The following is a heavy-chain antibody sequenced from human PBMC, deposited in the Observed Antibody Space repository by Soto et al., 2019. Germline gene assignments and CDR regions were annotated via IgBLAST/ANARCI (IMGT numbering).Heavy chain of an antibody. CDR2: IYWNDDK. CDR1: GFSLSTSGVG. J-gene: IGHJ1*01. Sequence: QITLKESGPPLVKPTQTLTLTCTFSGFSLSTSGVGVGWIRQPPGKALEWLALIYWNDDKRYSPSLKSRLTITKETSKNQVVLTMTNMDPADTAPYHYAHSTLAAALYEHFQRWGQGTLVTVSS. V-gene: IGHV2-5*01. CDR3: AHSTLAAALYEHFQR. D-gene: IGHD6-13*01.